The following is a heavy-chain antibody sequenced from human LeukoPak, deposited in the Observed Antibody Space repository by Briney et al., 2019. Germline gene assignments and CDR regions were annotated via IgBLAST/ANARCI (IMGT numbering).Heavy chain of an antibody. Sequence: GSSVKVSSKASGGTFSSYAISWVRQAPGQGLEWMGRIIPILGIANYAQKFQGRVTITADKSTSTAYMELSSLRSEDTAVYYCARAGATRYFDYWGQGTLVTVSS. CDR2: IIPILGIA. V-gene: IGHV1-69*04. CDR1: GGTFSSYA. J-gene: IGHJ4*02. D-gene: IGHD2-15*01. CDR3: ARAGATRYFDY.